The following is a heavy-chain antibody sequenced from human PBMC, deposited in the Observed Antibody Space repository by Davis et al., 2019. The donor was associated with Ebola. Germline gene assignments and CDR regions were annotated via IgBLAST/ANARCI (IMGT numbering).Heavy chain of an antibody. Sequence: ASVKVSCKASGYTFTSYYMHWVRQAPGQGLEWMGIINPSGGSTSYAQKFQGRVTMTRDTSTSTVYMELSSLRSEDTAVYYCARDVLQFLEGNNWFDPWGQGTLVTVSS. V-gene: IGHV1-46*01. CDR2: INPSGGST. J-gene: IGHJ5*02. CDR1: GYTFTSYY. CDR3: ARDVLQFLEGNNWFDP. D-gene: IGHD3-3*01.